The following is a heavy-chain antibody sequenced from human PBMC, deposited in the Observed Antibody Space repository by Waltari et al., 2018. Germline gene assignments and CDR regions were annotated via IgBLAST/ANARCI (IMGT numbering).Heavy chain of an antibody. CDR1: GFSISPCYR. V-gene: IGHV4-38-2*01. D-gene: IGHD3-3*01. CDR3: ARMFYDFWTGYSDY. Sequence: QVQLQESGPGLVKPSEPLSLTCAVSGFSISPCYRWGWIRQPPGKGLEWIGSIYHSGSTYFNPSLKSRVTISVDTSKNKVSLRLSSVTAADTAVYYCARMFYDFWTGYSDYWGHGTLVTVSS. J-gene: IGHJ4*01. CDR2: IYHSGST.